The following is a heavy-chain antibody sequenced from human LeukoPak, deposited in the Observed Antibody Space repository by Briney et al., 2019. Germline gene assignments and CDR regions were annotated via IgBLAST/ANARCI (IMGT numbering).Heavy chain of an antibody. Sequence: GVSLRLSCAASRFTFNCFAMRWLPQAPGKGLEWVSDISGSGGSTEYAVSVKGRFTISRDNSKNTLYLKMHSLRAEDTAVYYCAKVGRGEPAVYYLDYWGQRTLVTVSS. CDR3: AKVGRGEPAVYYLDY. CDR1: RFTFNCFA. J-gene: IGHJ4*02. V-gene: IGHV3-23*01. CDR2: ISGSGGST. D-gene: IGHD2-2*01.